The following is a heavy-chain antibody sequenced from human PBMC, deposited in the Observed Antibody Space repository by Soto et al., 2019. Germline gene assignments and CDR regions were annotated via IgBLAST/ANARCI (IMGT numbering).Heavy chain of an antibody. CDR3: ATSYGSGSAHFDS. V-gene: IGHV1-69*02. CDR1: GDTFSRFT. Sequence: VQLVQSGAEVTKPGSSVTVSCTASGDTFSRFTLSWVRQAPGQGLEWMGRIIPMLGMSNSALKFQGRVTITADKSTNTVYMHLNSLRSEDTAVYYCATSYGSGSAHFDSWGQGTLVTVSS. CDR2: IIPMLGMS. J-gene: IGHJ4*02. D-gene: IGHD3-10*01.